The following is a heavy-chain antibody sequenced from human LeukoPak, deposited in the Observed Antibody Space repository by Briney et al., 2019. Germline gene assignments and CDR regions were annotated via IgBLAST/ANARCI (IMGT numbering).Heavy chain of an antibody. D-gene: IGHD5-24*01. CDR1: GFIFSSYG. Sequence: GRSLRLSCAASGFIFSSYGMHWVRQAPGKGLEWVAAISYDGNTKYYVDSVKGRFTISRDNSKNTLYLQMNSLRGEDTAVYYCAKKKGGYKYEDFFDFWGQGTLVTVSS. J-gene: IGHJ4*02. CDR3: AKKKGGYKYEDFFDF. CDR2: ISYDGNTK. V-gene: IGHV3-30*18.